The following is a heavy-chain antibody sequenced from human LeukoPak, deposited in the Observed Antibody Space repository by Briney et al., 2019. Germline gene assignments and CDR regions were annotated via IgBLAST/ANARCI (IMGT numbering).Heavy chain of an antibody. CDR2: IYYSGST. J-gene: IGHJ4*02. CDR1: GGSFSGYY. Sequence: SETLSLTCAVYGGSFSGYYWSWIRQPPGKGLEWIGYIYYSGSTTYNPSLKSRVTISVDTSKNQFSLKLSSVTAADTAVYYCARRYYYDSSGYSNWGQGTLVTVSS. V-gene: IGHV4-59*08. CDR3: ARRYYYDSSGYSN. D-gene: IGHD3-22*01.